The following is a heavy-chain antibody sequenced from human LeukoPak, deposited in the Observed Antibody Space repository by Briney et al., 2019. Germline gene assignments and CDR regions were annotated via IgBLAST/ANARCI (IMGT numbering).Heavy chain of an antibody. J-gene: IGHJ4*02. D-gene: IGHD2-15*01. CDR2: IIPIFGTA. CDR1: GYTFSSYA. CDR3: ARGYCSGGSCYDY. V-gene: IGHV1-69*13. Sequence: EASVKVSCKASGYTFSSYAISWVRQAPGQGLEWMGGIIPIFGTANYAQKFQGRVTITADESTSTAYMELSSLRSEDTAVYYCARGYCSGGSCYDYWGQGTLVTVSS.